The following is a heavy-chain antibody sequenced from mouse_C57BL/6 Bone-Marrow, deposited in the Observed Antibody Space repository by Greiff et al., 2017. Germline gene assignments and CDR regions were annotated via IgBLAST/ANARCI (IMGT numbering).Heavy chain of an antibody. D-gene: IGHD1-1*01. J-gene: IGHJ2*01. Sequence: EVMLVESGGGLVQPKGSLKLSCAASGFSFNTYAMNWVRQAPGKGLEWVARIRSKSNNYATYYADSVKDRFTISRDDSESMLYLQMNNLKTEDTAMYYGVRAVATRGYFDYWGQGTTLTVSS. CDR2: IRSKSNNYAT. CDR1: GFSFNTYA. CDR3: VRAVATRGYFDY. V-gene: IGHV10-1*01.